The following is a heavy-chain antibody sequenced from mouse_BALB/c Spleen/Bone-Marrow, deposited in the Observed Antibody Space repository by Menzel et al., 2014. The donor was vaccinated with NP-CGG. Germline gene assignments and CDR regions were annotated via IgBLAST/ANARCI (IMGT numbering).Heavy chain of an antibody. Sequence: EVKLVESGPELVKPGASVKMSCKASGYTFTSYVLHWVKRKPGQGLEWIGYINPDNDGTKYNEKFKGKATLTSDKSSXTAYMELSSLTSEDSTVYYCARFGYYGSPYAMDYWGQGTSVIVSS. CDR2: INPDNDGT. CDR3: ARFGYYGSPYAMDY. J-gene: IGHJ4*01. D-gene: IGHD1-1*01. CDR1: GYTFTSYV. V-gene: IGHV1-14*01.